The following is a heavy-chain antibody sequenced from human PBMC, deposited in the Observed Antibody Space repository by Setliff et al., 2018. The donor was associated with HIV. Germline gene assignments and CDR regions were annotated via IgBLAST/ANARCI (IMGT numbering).Heavy chain of an antibody. D-gene: IGHD3-22*01. V-gene: IGHV3-49*03. Sequence: GGSLRLSCLGSGFTFGDYAMNWFRQAPGKGLEWVGFIRTNSYGGTTEYAASVKGRFTISRDDSKSIVYVQMNSLKTEDTAVYFCTGYYDSSGYYYGVDYWGQGTLVTVSS. J-gene: IGHJ4*02. CDR2: IRTNSYGGTT. CDR3: TGYYDSSGYYYGVDY. CDR1: GFTFGDYA.